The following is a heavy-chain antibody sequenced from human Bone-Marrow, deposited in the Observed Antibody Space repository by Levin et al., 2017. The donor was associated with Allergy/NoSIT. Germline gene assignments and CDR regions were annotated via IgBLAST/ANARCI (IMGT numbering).Heavy chain of an antibody. Sequence: GESLKISCEASGFTFSSYDMSWVRQAPGKGLEWVSAISYSGSNKYYADSVRGRFTISRDQSKKILYLQMNSLRGEDTAVYYCAKDWQANYFFDHWGQGTLVTVSS. CDR3: AKDWQANYFFDH. CDR2: ISYSGSNK. J-gene: IGHJ4*02. V-gene: IGHV3-23*01. D-gene: IGHD4/OR15-4a*01. CDR1: GFTFSSYD.